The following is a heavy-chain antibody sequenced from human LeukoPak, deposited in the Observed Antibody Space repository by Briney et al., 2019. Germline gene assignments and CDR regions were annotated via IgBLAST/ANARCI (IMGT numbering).Heavy chain of an antibody. CDR3: ARVAYGDYEFDY. CDR2: INHSGST. V-gene: IGHV4-34*01. Sequence: SETLSLTCAVYGGSFSGYYWSWIRQPPGKGLEWIGEINHSGSTNYNPSLKSRVAISVDTSKNQFSLKLSSVTAADTAVYYCARVAYGDYEFDYWGQGTLVTVSS. J-gene: IGHJ4*02. D-gene: IGHD4-17*01. CDR1: GGSFSGYY.